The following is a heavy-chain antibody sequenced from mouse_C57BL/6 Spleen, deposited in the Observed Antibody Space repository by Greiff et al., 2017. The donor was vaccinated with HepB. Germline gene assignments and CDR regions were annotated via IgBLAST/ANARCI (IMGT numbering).Heavy chain of an antibody. V-gene: IGHV1-72*01. Sequence: QVHVKQPGAELVKPGASVKLSCKASGYTFTSYWMHWVKQRPGRGLEWIGRIDPNSGGTKYNEKFKSKATLTVDKPSSTAYMQLSSLTSEDSAVYYCARREYDGYSHWYFDVWGTGTTVTVSS. CDR1: GYTFTSYW. CDR2: IDPNSGGT. D-gene: IGHD2-3*01. J-gene: IGHJ1*03. CDR3: ARREYDGYSHWYFDV.